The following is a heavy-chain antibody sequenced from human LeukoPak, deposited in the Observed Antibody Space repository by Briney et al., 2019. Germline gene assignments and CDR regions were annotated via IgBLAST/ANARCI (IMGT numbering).Heavy chain of an antibody. J-gene: IGHJ5*02. Sequence: SVKVSCKASGGTFSSYAISWVRQARGQGLELMGGIIPIFGTANYAQKFQGRVTITADESTSTAYMELSSLRSEDTAVYYCASTYYYEHGWFDPWGQGTLVTVSS. CDR1: GGTFSSYA. V-gene: IGHV1-69*01. CDR2: IIPIFGTA. CDR3: ASTYYYEHGWFDP. D-gene: IGHD3-22*01.